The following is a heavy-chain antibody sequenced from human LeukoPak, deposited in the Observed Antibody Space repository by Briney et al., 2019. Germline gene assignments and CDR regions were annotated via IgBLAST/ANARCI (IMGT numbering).Heavy chain of an antibody. CDR3: AREATGTTRNFDY. Sequence: ASVKVSCKASGYTFTSYGISWVRQAPGQGLEWMGRINPNSGGTNYAQKFQGRVTMTRDTSISTAYMELSRLRSDDTAVYYCAREATGTTRNFDYWGQGTLVTVSS. CDR1: GYTFTSYG. D-gene: IGHD1-1*01. J-gene: IGHJ4*02. V-gene: IGHV1-2*06. CDR2: INPNSGGT.